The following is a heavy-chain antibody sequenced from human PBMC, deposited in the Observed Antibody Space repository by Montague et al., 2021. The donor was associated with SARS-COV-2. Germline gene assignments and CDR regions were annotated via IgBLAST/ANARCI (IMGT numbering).Heavy chain of an antibody. CDR1: GGSITRNYY. J-gene: IGHJ3*02. Sequence: SETLSLTCTVSGGSITRNYYWGWLRQPPGKGLEWVGNIYYSGTTXXNPXXXSRVTISVDASKNQFSLNLTSVTAADTAVYYCARPLVRGVPKAFDIWGQGALVIVSS. CDR2: IYYSGTT. D-gene: IGHD3-10*01. CDR3: ARPLVRGVPKAFDI. V-gene: IGHV4-39*01.